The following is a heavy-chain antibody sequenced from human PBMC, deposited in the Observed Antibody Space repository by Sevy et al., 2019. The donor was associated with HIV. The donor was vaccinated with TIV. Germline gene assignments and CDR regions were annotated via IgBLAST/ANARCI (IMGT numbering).Heavy chain of an antibody. D-gene: IGHD6-19*01. V-gene: IGHV3-33*06. CDR3: AKTGPRSGSASYYYYYMDV. J-gene: IGHJ6*03. CDR1: GFTFSNNG. Sequence: EGSLRLSCAASGFTFSNNGMHWVRQAPGKVLEWVAVIGYDGSNKFYADSVKGRFTISRDNSKNTLYLQMNSLRAEDTAAYYCAKTGPRSGSASYYYYYMDVWGKGTTVTVSS. CDR2: IGYDGSNK.